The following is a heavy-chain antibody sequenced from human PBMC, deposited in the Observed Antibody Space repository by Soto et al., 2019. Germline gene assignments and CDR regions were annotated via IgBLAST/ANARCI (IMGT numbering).Heavy chain of an antibody. CDR1: GFTFSSYA. CDR2: ISYDGSNK. J-gene: IGHJ6*02. Sequence: PGGSLRLSCAASGFTFSSYAMHWVRQAPGKGLEWVAVISYDGSNKYYADSVKGRFTISRDNSKNTLYLQMNSLRAEDTAVYYCARDSQTSALPHYYYYGMDVWGQGTTVTVSS. CDR3: ARDSQTSALPHYYYYGMDV. V-gene: IGHV3-30-3*01.